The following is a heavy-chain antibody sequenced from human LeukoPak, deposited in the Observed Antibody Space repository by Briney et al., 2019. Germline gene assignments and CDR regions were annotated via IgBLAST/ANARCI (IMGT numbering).Heavy chain of an antibody. Sequence: ASVKVSCKASGYTFTSYGINWVRQATGQGLEWMGWMNPNSGNTGYAQKFQGRVTMARNTSISTAYMELSSLRSEDTAVYYCARGLGYCSGGSCYGWFDPWGQGTLVTVSS. D-gene: IGHD2-15*01. V-gene: IGHV1-8*01. CDR1: GYTFTSYG. CDR2: MNPNSGNT. J-gene: IGHJ5*02. CDR3: ARGLGYCSGGSCYGWFDP.